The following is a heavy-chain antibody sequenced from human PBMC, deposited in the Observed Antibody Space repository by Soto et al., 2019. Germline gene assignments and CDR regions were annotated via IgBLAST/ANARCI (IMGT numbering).Heavy chain of an antibody. J-gene: IGHJ4*02. V-gene: IGHV3-30-3*01. Sequence: GGSLRLSCAASGFTFSSYAMHWVRQAPGKGLEWVAVISYDGSNKYYADSVKGRFTISRDNSKNTLYLQMNSLRAEDTAVYYCARDSSPLSGGSFDYWGQGTLVTVSS. CDR1: GFTFSSYA. D-gene: IGHD2-15*01. CDR3: ARDSSPLSGGSFDY. CDR2: ISYDGSNK.